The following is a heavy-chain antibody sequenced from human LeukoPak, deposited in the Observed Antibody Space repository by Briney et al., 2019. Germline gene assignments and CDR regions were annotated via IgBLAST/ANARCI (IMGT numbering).Heavy chain of an antibody. CDR1: GYTLTELS. CDR2: FDPEDGET. Sequence: ASVKVSCKVCGYTLTELSMHWVRQAPGKGLEWMGGFDPEDGETIYAQKFQGRVTMTEDTSTDTAYMELSSLRSEDTAVYYCATDRVAAAGTAGEMVYWGQGTLVTVSS. D-gene: IGHD6-13*01. V-gene: IGHV1-24*01. J-gene: IGHJ4*02. CDR3: ATDRVAAAGTAGEMVY.